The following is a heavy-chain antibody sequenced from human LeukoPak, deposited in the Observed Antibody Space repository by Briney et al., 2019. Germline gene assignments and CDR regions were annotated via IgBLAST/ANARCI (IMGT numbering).Heavy chain of an antibody. Sequence: GASVKVSCKASGGTFSSYAISWVRQAPGQGLEWMGGIIPIFGTTNYAQKLQDRVMITADKSTSTAYMELSSLRSDDTAVYYCARVRAGSSLYFYYMDVWGKGTTVTVS. CDR1: GGTFSSYA. CDR2: IIPIFGTT. D-gene: IGHD3-10*01. CDR3: ARVRAGSSLYFYYMDV. J-gene: IGHJ6*03. V-gene: IGHV1-69*06.